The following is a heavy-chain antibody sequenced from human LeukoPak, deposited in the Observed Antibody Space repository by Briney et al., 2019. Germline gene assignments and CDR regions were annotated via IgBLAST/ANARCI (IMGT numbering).Heavy chain of an antibody. Sequence: SETLSLTCTVSGGSIRRGTDYWSWIRQPAGKGLEWIGRIYMSGSTDYNPSFKSRVTMSVDTSKNQVSLKLRSVTAADTAVYYCARVVWGGDFHYSLDVWGKGTTVIVSS. CDR2: IYMSGST. D-gene: IGHD7-27*01. CDR3: ARVVWGGDFHYSLDV. V-gene: IGHV4-61*02. J-gene: IGHJ6*03. CDR1: GGSIRRGTDY.